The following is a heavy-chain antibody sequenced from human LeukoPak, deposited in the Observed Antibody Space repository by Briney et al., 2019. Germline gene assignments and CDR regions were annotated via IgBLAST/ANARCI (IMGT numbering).Heavy chain of an antibody. CDR3: ARGGGYSYGSFDY. V-gene: IGHV4-59*01. J-gene: IGHJ4*02. CDR2: IYHSGST. D-gene: IGHD5-18*01. CDR1: GGSMSSYY. Sequence: PSETLSLTCSVSGGSMSSYYWSWIRQSPGKGLEWIGYIYHSGSTDYNSSLKSRVTISEDTSKKQFSLKVSSVTAADTAVYYCARGGGYSYGSFDYWGQGTLVTVSS.